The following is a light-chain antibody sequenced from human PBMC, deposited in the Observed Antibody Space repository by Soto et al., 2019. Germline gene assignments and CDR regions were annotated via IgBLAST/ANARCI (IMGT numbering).Light chain of an antibody. J-gene: IGKJ4*01. CDR1: ENVNGH. V-gene: IGKV1-5*03. CDR2: EAS. CDR3: QQLSTYPLT. Sequence: IQMTQSPNTLSASVGDSVAVTCRASENVNGHLAWYQQKPGKAPKLLIYEASILESGVPSRFSGSGFGTEFTLTINGLLPEDFVTYYCQQLSTYPLTFGGGTKVEIK.